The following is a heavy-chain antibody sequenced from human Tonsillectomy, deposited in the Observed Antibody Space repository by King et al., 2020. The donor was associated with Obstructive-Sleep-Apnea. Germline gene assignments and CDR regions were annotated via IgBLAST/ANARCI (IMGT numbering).Heavy chain of an antibody. CDR1: GFTFSTYG. CDR3: AKDRRDHLLSNDALVI. Sequence: VQLVESGGGVVQPGGSLRLSCVASGFTFSTYGMHWVRQAPGKGPEWVAFIRFDGSYKTYADSVKGRFTISRDNSKNTLYLQMNSLRGEDTAVYHCAKDRRDHLLSNDALVIWGHGTMVSVSS. V-gene: IGHV3-30*02. J-gene: IGHJ3*02. D-gene: IGHD2-2*01. CDR2: IRFDGSYK.